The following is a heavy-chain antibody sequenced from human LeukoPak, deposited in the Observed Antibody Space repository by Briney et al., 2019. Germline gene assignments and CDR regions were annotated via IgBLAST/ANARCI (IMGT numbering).Heavy chain of an antibody. D-gene: IGHD1-26*01. CDR3: TRADGSGSYFVPFRRNSPIIDY. J-gene: IGHJ4*02. V-gene: IGHV3-49*03. CDR1: GFTFGDYA. CDR2: IRSKAYGGTT. Sequence: GGSLRLSCTASGFTFGDYAMSRFRQAPGKGLEWVGFIRSKAYGGTTEYAASVKGRFTISRDDSKSIAYLQMNSLKTEDTAVYYCTRADGSGSYFVPFRRNSPIIDYWGQGTLVTVSS.